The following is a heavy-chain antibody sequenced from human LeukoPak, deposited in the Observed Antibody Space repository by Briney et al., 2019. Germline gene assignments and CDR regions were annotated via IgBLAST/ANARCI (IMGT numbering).Heavy chain of an antibody. V-gene: IGHV6-1*01. CDR2: TYYKPKWYN. CDR1: GDSVSSNSAA. D-gene: IGHD2-2*01. Sequence: SQTLSLTCAISGDSVSSNSAAWNWIRQSPSRGLEWLGRTYYKPKWYNDYAVSVKSRMTINPDTSKNHFSLQLNSVTPEDTAVYYCARGGCSSISCRRYFDYWGQGTLVTVSS. CDR3: ARGGCSSISCRRYFDY. J-gene: IGHJ4*02.